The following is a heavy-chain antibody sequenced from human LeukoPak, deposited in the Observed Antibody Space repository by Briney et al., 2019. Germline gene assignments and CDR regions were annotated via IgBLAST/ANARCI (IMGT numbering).Heavy chain of an antibody. Sequence: GGSLRLSCAASGFTFSDYYMSWIRQAPGKGLEWVSYISSSSSYTNYADSVEGRFTISRDNAKNSLHLQMNSLRAEDTAVYYCARDRTVTGGFDYWGQGTLVTVSS. CDR3: ARDRTVTGGFDY. J-gene: IGHJ4*02. D-gene: IGHD4-17*01. CDR2: ISSSSSYT. CDR1: GFTFSDYY. V-gene: IGHV3-11*06.